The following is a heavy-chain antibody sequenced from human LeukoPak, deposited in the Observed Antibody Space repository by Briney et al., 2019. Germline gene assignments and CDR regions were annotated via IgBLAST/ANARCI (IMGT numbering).Heavy chain of an antibody. D-gene: IGHD5-12*01. CDR2: INTNTGNP. CDR3: ARAGYSGYDFHYYYYMDV. J-gene: IGHJ6*03. V-gene: IGHV7-4-1*02. CDR1: GYTFTSYA. Sequence: ASVKVSRKASGYTFTSYAMNWVRQAPGQGLEWMGWINTNTGNPTYAQGFTGRFVFSLDTSVSTAYLQISSLKAEDTAVYYCARAGYSGYDFHYYYYMDVWGKGTTVTVSS.